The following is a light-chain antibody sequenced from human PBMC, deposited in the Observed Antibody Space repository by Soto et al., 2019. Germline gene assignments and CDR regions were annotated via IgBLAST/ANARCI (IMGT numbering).Light chain of an antibody. CDR1: QSVSSSY. V-gene: IGKV3-20*01. CDR2: DAS. CDR3: QQYGSSPLFT. J-gene: IGKJ3*01. Sequence: EIVLTQSPGTLSLSPGERATLSCRASQSVSSSYLAWYQQKPGQAPRLLIYDASSRATGIPDRFSGSGSGTDFTVTIGRLEPEDFAVYYCQQYGSSPLFTFGPGTKVDIK.